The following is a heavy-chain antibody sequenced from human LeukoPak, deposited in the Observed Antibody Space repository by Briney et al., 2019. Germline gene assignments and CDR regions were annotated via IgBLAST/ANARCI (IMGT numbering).Heavy chain of an antibody. CDR3: ATTPSGSRSYLTYYFDY. V-gene: IGHV1-24*01. D-gene: IGHD3-10*01. CDR2: FDPEDGET. Sequence: ASVKVSCKVSGYTLTELSMHWVRQAPGKGLEWMGGFDPEDGETIYAQKFQGRVTMTEDTSTDTAYMELSSLRSEDTAVYYCATTPSGSRSYLTYYFDYWGQGTLVTVSS. J-gene: IGHJ4*02. CDR1: GYTLTELS.